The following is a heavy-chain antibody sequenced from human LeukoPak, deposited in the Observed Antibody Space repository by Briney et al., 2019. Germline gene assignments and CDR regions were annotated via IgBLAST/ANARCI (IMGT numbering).Heavy chain of an antibody. D-gene: IGHD6-6*01. CDR1: GYTFTGYY. V-gene: IGHV1-2*02. CDR2: INSDSGGT. Sequence: ASVKVSCKASGYTFTGYYIHWVRQAPGQGLEWMGWINSDSGGTNYARKFQGRVTMTRDTSIGTAYMELSSLRSDDTAVFYCARGNIATRRGENWFDPWGQGTLVTVSS. J-gene: IGHJ5*02. CDR3: ARGNIATRRGENWFDP.